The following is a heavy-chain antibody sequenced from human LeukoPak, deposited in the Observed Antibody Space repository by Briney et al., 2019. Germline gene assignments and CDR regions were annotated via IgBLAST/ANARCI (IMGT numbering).Heavy chain of an antibody. CDR1: GGSISSGGYS. Sequence: SQTLSLTCAVSGGSISSGGYSRRWLRQPPGKGLEWIGYIYHSGSTYYNPSLKSRVTISVDRSKNQFSLKLSSVTAADTAVYYCAREKNSGGLFDYWGQGTLVTVSS. D-gene: IGHD3-10*01. V-gene: IGHV4-30-2*01. J-gene: IGHJ4*02. CDR2: IYHSGST. CDR3: AREKNSGGLFDY.